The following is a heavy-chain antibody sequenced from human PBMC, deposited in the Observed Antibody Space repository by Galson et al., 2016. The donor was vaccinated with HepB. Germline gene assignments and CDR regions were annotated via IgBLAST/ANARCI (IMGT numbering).Heavy chain of an antibody. Sequence: SMRLSCEASGFTFRSYAMHWVRPAPGKGLQWVTAISGSGVRTYYAHPVKGRFTISRDNSKKTPYLQMNSLRADDTAVYYGAKDLGAGWGYYFDYWGQGTLVTVSS. CDR2: ISGSGVRT. CDR3: AKDLGAGWGYYFDY. J-gene: IGHJ4*02. V-gene: IGHV3-23*01. CDR1: GFTFRSYA. D-gene: IGHD3-16*01.